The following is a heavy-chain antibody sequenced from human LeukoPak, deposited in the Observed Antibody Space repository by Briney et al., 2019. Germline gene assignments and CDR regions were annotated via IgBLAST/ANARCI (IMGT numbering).Heavy chain of an antibody. Sequence: GGSLRLSCAASRFTFSSYAMSWVRQAPGKGLEWVSAISGSGGSTYYADSVKGRFTISRDNSKNTLYLQMNSLRAEDTAVYYCAKSYYYDSSGYYSRAGTNWFDLWGQGTLVTVSS. CDR1: RFTFSSYA. J-gene: IGHJ5*02. V-gene: IGHV3-23*01. CDR2: ISGSGGST. CDR3: AKSYYYDSSGYYSRAGTNWFDL. D-gene: IGHD3-22*01.